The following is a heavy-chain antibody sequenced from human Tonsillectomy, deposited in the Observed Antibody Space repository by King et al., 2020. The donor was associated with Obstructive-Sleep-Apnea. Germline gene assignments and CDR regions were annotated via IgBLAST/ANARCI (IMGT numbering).Heavy chain of an antibody. CDR3: AKGVHSSSWS. J-gene: IGHJ5*02. CDR1: GFTFSDYG. CDR2: IRYDGSDEYYVDSVKGR. V-gene: IGHV3-30*02. Sequence: VQLVESGGRVVQPGGSLRLSCAASGFTFSDYGMHWVRQAPGKGLEWVAFIRYDGSDEYYVDSVKGRYYVDSVKGRFTISRDNSKTTLYLQMNSLSTEDTAVYYCAKGVHSSSWSWGQGTLVTVSS. D-gene: IGHD6-13*01.